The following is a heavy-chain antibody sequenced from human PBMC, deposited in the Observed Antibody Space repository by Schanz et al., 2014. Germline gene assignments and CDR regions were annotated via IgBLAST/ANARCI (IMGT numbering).Heavy chain of an antibody. J-gene: IGHJ6*02. Sequence: QVLLVQSGAEVKKPGASVKVSCKASGYRFIGYYVHWVRQAPGQGLEWMGRVSPYSGDTNYAQMLQGRVTMTTDTSMSTAYMELSGLTSDDTAVFFCARENTAVAGMPRVMDVWGQGTTVTVTS. V-gene: IGHV1-2*06. CDR1: GYRFIGYY. CDR2: VSPYSGDT. CDR3: ARENTAVAGMPRVMDV. D-gene: IGHD6-19*01.